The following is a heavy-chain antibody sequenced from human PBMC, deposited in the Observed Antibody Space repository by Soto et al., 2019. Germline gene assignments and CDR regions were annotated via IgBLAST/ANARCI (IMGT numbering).Heavy chain of an antibody. V-gene: IGHV4-30-4*01. J-gene: IGHJ4*02. CDR2: IYYSGST. Sequence: PSETLSLTCTVSGGSISSGDYYWSWIRQPPGKGLEWIGYIYYSGSTYYNPSLKSRVTISEDTSKNQFSLKLSSVTAADTAVYYCAREYYYDSSGYRQYYFDYWGQGTLVTVSS. CDR3: AREYYYDSSGYRQYYFDY. CDR1: GGSISSGDYY. D-gene: IGHD3-22*01.